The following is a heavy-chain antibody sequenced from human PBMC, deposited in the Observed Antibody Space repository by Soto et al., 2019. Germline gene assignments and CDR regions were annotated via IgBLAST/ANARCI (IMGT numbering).Heavy chain of an antibody. J-gene: IGHJ6*02. Sequence: PGGSLRLSCGAAGFTCSSYGMHWVRQAPGKGLEWVAVISYDGSNKYYADSVKGRFTISRDNSKNTLYLQMNSLRAEDTAVHYCAKSTVTRGYYYGMDVWGQGTTVTVSS. V-gene: IGHV3-30*18. CDR3: AKSTVTRGYYYGMDV. CDR2: ISYDGSNK. CDR1: GFTCSSYG. D-gene: IGHD4-17*01.